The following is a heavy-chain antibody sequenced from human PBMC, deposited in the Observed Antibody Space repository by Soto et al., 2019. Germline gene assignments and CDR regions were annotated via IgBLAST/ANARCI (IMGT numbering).Heavy chain of an antibody. D-gene: IGHD3-10*01. CDR1: GGSISSYY. Sequence: SETMSLTCTVSGGSISSYYWSWIRQPPGKGLEWIGYIYYSGSTNYNPSLKSRVTISVDTSKNQFSLKLSSVTAADTAVHYCARDRPMWDYYNGGACDIWCQGTSVTVSS. CDR2: IYYSGST. V-gene: IGHV4-59*01. CDR3: ARDRPMWDYYNGGACDI. J-gene: IGHJ3*02.